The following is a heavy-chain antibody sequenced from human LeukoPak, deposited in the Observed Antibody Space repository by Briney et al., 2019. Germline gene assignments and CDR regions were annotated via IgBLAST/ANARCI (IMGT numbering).Heavy chain of an antibody. J-gene: IGHJ3*02. D-gene: IGHD4-23*01. CDR2: IYYSGST. V-gene: IGHV4-31*03. Sequence: PSETLSLTCTVSGGSISSGGYYWSWIRQHPGTGLEWIGYIYYSGSTYYNPSLKSRVTISVDTSKNQFSLKLSSVTAADTAVYYCARDPVAAPAFDIWGLGTMVTVSP. CDR3: ARDPVAAPAFDI. CDR1: GGSISSGGYY.